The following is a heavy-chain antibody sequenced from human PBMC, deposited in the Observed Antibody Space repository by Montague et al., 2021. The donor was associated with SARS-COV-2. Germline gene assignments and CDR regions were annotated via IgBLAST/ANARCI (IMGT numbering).Heavy chain of an antibody. Sequence: SETLSLTCSISGVSITSYYWSWVRQPAGKGLEWIGHIYASDSTNXXPSLKSRVRLSIDNPKNQFSLKLESLTAADTAVYYCVRDGGNWYYFDYWGQGALATVSS. CDR3: VRDGGNWYYFDY. J-gene: IGHJ4*02. CDR2: IYASDST. V-gene: IGHV4-4*07. D-gene: IGHD3-16*01. CDR1: GVSITSYY.